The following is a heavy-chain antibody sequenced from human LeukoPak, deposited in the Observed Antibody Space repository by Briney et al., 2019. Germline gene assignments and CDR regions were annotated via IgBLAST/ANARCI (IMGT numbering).Heavy chain of an antibody. CDR3: AKDIRSRVTTSFDY. CDR1: GFTFSSYG. Sequence: PGRSLRLSCAASGFTFSSYGMHWVRQAPGKGLEWVAVISYDGSNKYYADSVKGRFTISRDNSKNSLYLQMNSLRAEDTALYYCAKDIRSRVTTSFDYWGQGTLVTVSS. V-gene: IGHV3-30*18. CDR2: ISYDGSNK. J-gene: IGHJ4*02. D-gene: IGHD4-17*01.